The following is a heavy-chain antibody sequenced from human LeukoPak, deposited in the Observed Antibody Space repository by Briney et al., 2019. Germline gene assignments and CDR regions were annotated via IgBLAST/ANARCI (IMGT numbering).Heavy chain of an antibody. CDR1: GFTFNRNA. CDR3: AKERTRYYYDSSGYFSEGAPVDY. CDR2: VGGSGDKT. V-gene: IGHV3-23*01. D-gene: IGHD3-22*01. J-gene: IGHJ4*02. Sequence: GGFLRLSCAASGFTFNRNAISWVRQAPGKGLEWVSTVGGSGDKTFYADSAKGRFTISRDNSKNTLYLQMNSLRAEDTAVYYCAKERTRYYYDSSGYFSEGAPVDYWGQGTLVTVSS.